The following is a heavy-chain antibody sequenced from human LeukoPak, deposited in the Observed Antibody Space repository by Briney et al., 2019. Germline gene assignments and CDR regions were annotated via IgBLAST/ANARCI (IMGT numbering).Heavy chain of an antibody. Sequence: MPSETLSLTCAVYGGSFSGYYWSWIRQPPGKGLEWIGEINHSGSTNYNPSLKSRVTISVDTSKNQFSLKLRSVTAADTAVYYCARGRYCSGGSCYYRFDYWGQGTLVTVSS. V-gene: IGHV4-34*01. D-gene: IGHD2-15*01. CDR3: ARGRYCSGGSCYYRFDY. CDR2: INHSGST. CDR1: GGSFSGYY. J-gene: IGHJ4*02.